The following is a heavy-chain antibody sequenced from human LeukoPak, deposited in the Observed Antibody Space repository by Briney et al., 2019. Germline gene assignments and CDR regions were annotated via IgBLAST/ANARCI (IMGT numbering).Heavy chain of an antibody. Sequence: SETLSLTCAVYGGSFSGYYWSWIRQPPGKGLEWIGEINHSGSTNYNPSLKSRVTISVDTSKNQFSLKLSSVTAADTAVYYCARGGSYYDFWGGYFGPPAGYWFDPWGQGTLVTVSS. V-gene: IGHV4-34*01. CDR1: GGSFSGYY. D-gene: IGHD3-3*01. CDR2: INHSGST. J-gene: IGHJ5*02. CDR3: ARGGSYYDFWGGYFGPPAGYWFDP.